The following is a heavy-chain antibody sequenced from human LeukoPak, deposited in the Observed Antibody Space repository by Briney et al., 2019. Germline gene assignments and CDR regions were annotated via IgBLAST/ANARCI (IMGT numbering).Heavy chain of an antibody. J-gene: IGHJ4*02. Sequence: GGSLRLSCAASGFTFSDYYMSWIRQAPGKGLEWVSYISSSGSTIYYADSVKGRFTISRDNAKNSLYLQMNSLRAEDTAVYYCAEGYYYGSGRFPFDYWGQGTLVTVSS. CDR1: GFTFSDYY. V-gene: IGHV3-11*01. CDR2: ISSSGSTI. CDR3: AEGYYYGSGRFPFDY. D-gene: IGHD3-10*01.